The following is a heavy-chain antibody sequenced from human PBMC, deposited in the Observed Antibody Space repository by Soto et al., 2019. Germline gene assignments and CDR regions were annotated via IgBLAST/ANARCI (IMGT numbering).Heavy chain of an antibody. CDR1: GGTFSSSA. D-gene: IGHD3-22*01. V-gene: IGHV1-69*13. CDR3: ARALNFFDSSGFYRPGGFDI. Sequence: SVKVSCKASGGTFSSSAINWVRQAPGQGLEWMGGIIPIFGTTNYAQKFQGRLTITADEYTSTAYMELSSLRSEDTAVYYCARALNFFDSSGFYRPGGFDIWGQGPMVTVSS. CDR2: IIPIFGTT. J-gene: IGHJ3*02.